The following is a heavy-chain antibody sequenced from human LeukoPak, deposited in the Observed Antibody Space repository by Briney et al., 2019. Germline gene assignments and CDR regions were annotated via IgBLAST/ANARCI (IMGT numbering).Heavy chain of an antibody. D-gene: IGHD3-10*01. CDR2: ISGSGGST. Sequence: PGGSLRLSCAASGFTFSSYAMSWVRQAPGKGLEWVSAISGSGGSTYYADSVKGRFTISRDNSKNTLYLQMNSLRAEDTAVYYCAKVRDYGTGALDYWGQETLVTVSS. J-gene: IGHJ4*02. V-gene: IGHV3-23*01. CDR3: AKVRDYGTGALDY. CDR1: GFTFSSYA.